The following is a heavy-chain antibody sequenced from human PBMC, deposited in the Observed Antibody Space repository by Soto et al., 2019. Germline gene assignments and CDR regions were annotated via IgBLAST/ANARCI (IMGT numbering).Heavy chain of an antibody. CDR1: GGSISSGNYY. D-gene: IGHD6-13*01. J-gene: IGHJ4*02. V-gene: IGHV4-30-4*01. CDR2: ISYSGSA. CDR3: ARVQRGVESSSSEDY. Sequence: PSETLSLTCTVSGGSISSGNYYWSWIRKPPGKGLEWIGFISYSGSAYYNPSLMSRVTISVDTSKNQFSLKLSSVTAADTAVYYCARVQRGVESSSSEDYWGQGTLVTVSS.